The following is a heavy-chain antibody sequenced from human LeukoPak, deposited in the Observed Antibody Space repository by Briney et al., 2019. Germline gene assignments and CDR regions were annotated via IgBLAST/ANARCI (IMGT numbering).Heavy chain of an antibody. J-gene: IGHJ4*02. Sequence: GGSLRLSCVASGFTSSSYTMNWVRQAPGEGLEWVSYISSSSGTIYNADPVKGRFTISRDNAKNSLYLQMNSLRDEDTAVYYCARHLGYFDYWGQGTLVTVSS. CDR1: GFTSSSYT. CDR3: ARHLGYFDY. V-gene: IGHV3-48*02. D-gene: IGHD7-27*01. CDR2: ISSSSGTI.